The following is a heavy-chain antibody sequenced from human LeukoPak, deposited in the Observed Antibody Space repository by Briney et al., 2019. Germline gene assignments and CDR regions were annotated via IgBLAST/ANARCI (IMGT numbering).Heavy chain of an antibody. CDR1: GFTFSSYV. J-gene: IGHJ4*02. CDR2: ISYDGNNN. Sequence: GESLRLSCAASGFTFSSYVMSWGRQAPGKGLEWMATISYDGNNNYYTYSVKGRFTVSRDNSKNTLYLQMNSLRGEDTGVYYCARDRGGNEFDYWGQGTLVTVSS. D-gene: IGHD4-23*01. V-gene: IGHV3-30*03. CDR3: ARDRGGNEFDY.